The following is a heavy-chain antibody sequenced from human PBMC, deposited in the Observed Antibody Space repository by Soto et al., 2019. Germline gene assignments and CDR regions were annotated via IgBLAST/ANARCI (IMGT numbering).Heavy chain of an antibody. V-gene: IGHV4-59*01. CDR2: IYYSGST. Sequence: SETLSLTGTVSGGSISSYYWSWIRQPPGKGLEWIGYIYYSGSTNYNPSLKSRVTISVDTSKNQFSLKLSSVTAADTAVYYCAREGDGAAYWFDPWGQGTLVTVSS. D-gene: IGHD6-13*01. CDR3: AREGDGAAYWFDP. CDR1: GGSISSYY. J-gene: IGHJ5*02.